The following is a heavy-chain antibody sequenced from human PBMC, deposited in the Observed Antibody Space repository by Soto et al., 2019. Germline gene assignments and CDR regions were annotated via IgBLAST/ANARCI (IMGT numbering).Heavy chain of an antibody. J-gene: IGHJ4*02. D-gene: IGHD2-2*01. CDR1: GFTFSSYW. Sequence: GGSLRLSCAASGFTFSSYWMSWVRQAPGKGLEWVANIKQDGSEKYYVDSVKGRFTISRDNAKNSLYLQMNSLRAEDTAVYYCARDRVRRVVPAALYYFDYWGQGTLVTVSS. CDR3: ARDRVRRVVPAALYYFDY. CDR2: IKQDGSEK. V-gene: IGHV3-7*01.